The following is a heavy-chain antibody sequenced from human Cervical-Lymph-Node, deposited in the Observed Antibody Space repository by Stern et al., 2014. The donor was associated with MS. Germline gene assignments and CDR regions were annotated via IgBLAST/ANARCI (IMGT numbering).Heavy chain of an antibody. V-gene: IGHV3-30*18. CDR2: ISYDGSTK. J-gene: IGHJ4*02. CDR1: GFTFSSYA. D-gene: IGHD3-22*01. Sequence: GQLVESGGGVVQPGRSLRLSCAASGFTFSSYAMHWVRQAPGKGLAWVALISYDGSTKYYVDSVKGRFTISRDNSKNMVYLQMNSLRAEDTAVYYCAKVLGSGNYWNSCDYWGQGTLVTVSS. CDR3: AKVLGSGNYWNSCDY.